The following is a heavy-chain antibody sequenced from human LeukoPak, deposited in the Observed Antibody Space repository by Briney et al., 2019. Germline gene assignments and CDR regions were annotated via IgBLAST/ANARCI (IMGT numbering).Heavy chain of an antibody. V-gene: IGHV3-48*03. CDR3: ARDGDYEGFDY. D-gene: IGHD4-17*01. CDR2: ISSSGSTI. J-gene: IGHJ4*02. Sequence: PGGSLRLSCAASGFTFSSHEMNWVRQAPGKGLEWVSYISSSGSTIYYADSVKGRFTISRDNAKNSLYLQMNSLRAEDTAVYYCARDGDYEGFDYWGQGTLVTVSS. CDR1: GFTFSSHE.